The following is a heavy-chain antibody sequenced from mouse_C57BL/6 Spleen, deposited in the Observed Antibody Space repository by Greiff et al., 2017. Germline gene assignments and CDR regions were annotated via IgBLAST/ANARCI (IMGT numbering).Heavy chain of an antibody. CDR1: GYTFTSYW. CDR2: IDPSDSET. J-gene: IGHJ2*01. Sequence: QVQLQQPGAELVRPGSSVKLSCKASGYTFTSYWMHWVKQRPIQGLEGIGNIDPSDSETHYNQKFKDKATLTVDKSSSTAYMQLSSLTSEDSAVYYCARGGYYGSGDYWGQGTTLTVSS. V-gene: IGHV1-52*01. CDR3: ARGGYYGSGDY. D-gene: IGHD1-1*01.